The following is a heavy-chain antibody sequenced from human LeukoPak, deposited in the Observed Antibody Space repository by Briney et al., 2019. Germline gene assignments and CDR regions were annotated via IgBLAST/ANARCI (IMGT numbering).Heavy chain of an antibody. CDR2: INPNSGGT. Sequence: ASVKVSCKASGYTFTGYYMHWVRQAPGQGLAWMGWINPNSGGTNYAQKFQGRVTMTRDTSISTAYMELSRLRSDDTAVYYCARVATRILLRTFDPWGQGTLVTVSS. D-gene: IGHD2-15*01. CDR1: GYTFTGYY. CDR3: ARVATRILLRTFDP. V-gene: IGHV1-2*02. J-gene: IGHJ5*02.